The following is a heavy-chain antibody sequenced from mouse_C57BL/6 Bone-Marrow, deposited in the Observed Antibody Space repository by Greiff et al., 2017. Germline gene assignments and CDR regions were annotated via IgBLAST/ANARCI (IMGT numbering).Heavy chain of an antibody. CDR3: ARWADLYYYAMDY. CDR1: GYTFTSYW. CDR2: IHPNSGST. J-gene: IGHJ4*01. Sequence: QVQLQQPGAELVKPGASVKLSCKASGYTFTSYWMHWVKQRPGQGLEWIGMIHPNSGSTNYNEKFKSKATLTVDKSSSTAYMQLSSLTSEDSAVYYCARWADLYYYAMDYWGQGTSVTVSS. D-gene: IGHD6-1*01. V-gene: IGHV1-64*01.